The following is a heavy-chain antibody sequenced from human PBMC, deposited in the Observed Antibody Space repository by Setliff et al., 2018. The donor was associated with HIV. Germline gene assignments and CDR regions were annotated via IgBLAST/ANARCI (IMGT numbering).Heavy chain of an antibody. CDR3: ARAISGYYTGIWDY. D-gene: IGHD3-3*01. Sequence: ASVKVSCKASGDTFSSYAISWVRQAPGQGLEWMGGIIPVLGLSYYAQNFQGRVTITTDESTSTACMELSSLRSEDTAVYYCARAISGYYTGIWDYWGQGALVTVSS. CDR1: GDTFSSYA. CDR2: IIPVLGLS. V-gene: IGHV1-69*10. J-gene: IGHJ4*02.